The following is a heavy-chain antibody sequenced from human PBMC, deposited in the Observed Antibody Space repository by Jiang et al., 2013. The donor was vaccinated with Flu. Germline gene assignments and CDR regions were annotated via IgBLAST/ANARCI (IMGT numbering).Heavy chain of an antibody. CDR3: MRGGAMFRGKVGDY. J-gene: IGHJ4*02. CDR1: GYTFTSYA. V-gene: IGHV7-4-1*02. CDR2: INTNTRNP. Sequence: QSGSELKEPGASVKVSCKASGYTFTSYALNWVRQAPGQGLEWMGWINTNTRNPTYAQGFIGRFVFSLDTSVSTSYLQISDLKAEDTAVYYCMRGGAMFRGKVGDYWGQGTLVTVSS. D-gene: IGHD3-10*01.